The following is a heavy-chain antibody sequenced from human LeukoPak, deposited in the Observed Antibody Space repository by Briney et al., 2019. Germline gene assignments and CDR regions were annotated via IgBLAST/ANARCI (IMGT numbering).Heavy chain of an antibody. CDR3: ARTLNSGTKDH. D-gene: IGHD3-10*01. V-gene: IGHV3-11*01. CDR1: GFTFRESY. CDR2: ISPSDNTI. Sequence: GGSLRLSCAASGFTFRESYMSWIRQAPGKGLEWLSYISPSDNTIYYADSVKGRFTISRDNAKNSLFLQMNSLTAEDTAVYYCARTLNSGTKDHWGQGTLVTVSS. J-gene: IGHJ4*02.